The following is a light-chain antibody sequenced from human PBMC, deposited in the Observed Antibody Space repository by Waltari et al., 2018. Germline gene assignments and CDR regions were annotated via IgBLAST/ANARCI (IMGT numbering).Light chain of an antibody. V-gene: IGKV3-15*01. CDR1: QSVNSR. CDR2: GAS. J-gene: IGKJ1*01. Sequence: EIVMTQSPATLSASPGERVTLSCRASQSVNSRLACYQQKPGQAPTLLIYGASTRATGIPARFSGSGSATEFTLTISSLQSEDFAVYYCQQYNDWPLTFGQGTKVEIK. CDR3: QQYNDWPLT.